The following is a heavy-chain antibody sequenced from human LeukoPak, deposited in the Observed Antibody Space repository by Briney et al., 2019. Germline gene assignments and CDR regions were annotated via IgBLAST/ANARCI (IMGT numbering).Heavy chain of an antibody. D-gene: IGHD3-10*01. J-gene: IGHJ4*02. CDR3: AKDKPLGGFDY. CDR2: IRYDGSNK. CDR1: GFTFSSYG. V-gene: IGHV3-30*02. Sequence: GGSLRPSCAASGFTFSSYGMHWVRQAPGKGLEWVAFIRYDGSNKYYADSVKGRFTISRDNSKNTLYLQMNSLRAEDTAVYYCAKDKPLGGFDYWGQGTLVTVSS.